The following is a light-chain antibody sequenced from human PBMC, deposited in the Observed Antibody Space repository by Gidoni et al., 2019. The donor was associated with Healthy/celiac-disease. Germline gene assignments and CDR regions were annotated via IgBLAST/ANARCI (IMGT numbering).Light chain of an antibody. J-gene: IGKJ1*01. CDR1: QSISSW. CDR3: QQYNSYSWT. V-gene: IGKV1-5*03. Sequence: DIQMTQSPSTLSASVGDRVTITCRASQSISSWLAWYQQKPGKAPKLLIYKASSLESGVPSRFSGSGSGTEFTLTIRRLQPDDFATYYCQQYNSYSWTFGQGTQVEIQ. CDR2: KAS.